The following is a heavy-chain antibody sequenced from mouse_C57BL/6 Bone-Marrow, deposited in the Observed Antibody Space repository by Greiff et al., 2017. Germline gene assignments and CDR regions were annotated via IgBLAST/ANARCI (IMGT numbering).Heavy chain of an antibody. V-gene: IGHV1-85*01. CDR2: SYPRDGST. D-gene: IGHD1-1*01. CDR1: GYTFTSYD. CDR3: ARLEFDGSSGDWYFDV. Sequence: QVQLQQSGPELVKPGASVKLSCKASGYTFTSYDLNWVKQRPGQGLEWIGWSYPRDGSTKYNEKFKGKATLTVDTPSSTAYMELHSLTSEESAVYFGARLEFDGSSGDWYFDVWGTGTTVTGSS. J-gene: IGHJ1*03.